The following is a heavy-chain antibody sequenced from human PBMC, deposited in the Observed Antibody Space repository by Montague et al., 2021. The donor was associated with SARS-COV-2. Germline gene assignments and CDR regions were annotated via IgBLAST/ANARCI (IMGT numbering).Heavy chain of an antibody. D-gene: IGHD2-2*01. Sequence: SETLSLTCSVSGDSISHSSFYWGWIRQPPGKGLEWIGRIYYSGSSSYNPSLKSRVTISIDTSKNQFSLELSSVTAADTAVYYCARHTVFCTSTSCLQWPPLYFCMDVWGKGTTVTVSS. V-gene: IGHV4-39*01. J-gene: IGHJ6*03. CDR3: ARHTVFCTSTSCLQWPPLYFCMDV. CDR2: IYYSGSS. CDR1: GDSISHSSFY.